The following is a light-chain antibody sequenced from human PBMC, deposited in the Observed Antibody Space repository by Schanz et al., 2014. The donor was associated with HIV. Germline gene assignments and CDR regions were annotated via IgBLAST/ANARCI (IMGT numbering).Light chain of an antibody. V-gene: IGLV6-57*04. CDR1: SGSFASSY. CDR3: QSYDKSNYVI. CDR2: EDS. J-gene: IGLJ2*01. Sequence: NFMLTQPHSVSESPEKTVTISCTRSSGSFASSYVQWYQQRPGSAPTIVIYEDSQRPSGVPDRFSGSIDSSSKTAFLTISGLRPEDEADYYCQSYDKSNYVIFGGGTQLTVL.